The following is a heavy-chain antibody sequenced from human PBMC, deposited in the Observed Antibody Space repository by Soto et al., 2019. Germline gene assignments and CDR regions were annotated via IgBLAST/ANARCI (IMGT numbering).Heavy chain of an antibody. Sequence: SETLSLTCTVSGGSISSGDYYWSWIRQPPGKGLEWIGYIYYSGSTYYNPSLKGRVTISVDTSKNQFSLKLSSVTAADTAVYYCVRAKTYFDYWGQGTLVTVSS. CDR2: IYYSGST. CDR3: VRAKTYFDY. J-gene: IGHJ4*02. V-gene: IGHV4-30-4*01. CDR1: GGSISSGDYY.